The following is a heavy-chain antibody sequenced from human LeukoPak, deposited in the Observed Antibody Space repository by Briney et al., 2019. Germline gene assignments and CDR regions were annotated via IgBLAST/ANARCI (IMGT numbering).Heavy chain of an antibody. CDR2: ISGSGGST. D-gene: IGHD6-13*01. Sequence: GGSLRLPCAASGFTFSSYAMSWVRQAPGKGLEWVSGISGSGGSTYYADSVKGRFTISRDNPRNTLYLQMNSPRAEDTAVYYCAILPGYSSGWYEVNYWGQGTLVTVSS. V-gene: IGHV3-23*01. J-gene: IGHJ4*02. CDR3: AILPGYSSGWYEVNY. CDR1: GFTFSSYA.